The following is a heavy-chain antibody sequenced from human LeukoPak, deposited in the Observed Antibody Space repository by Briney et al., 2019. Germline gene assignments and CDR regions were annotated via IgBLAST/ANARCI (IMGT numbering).Heavy chain of an antibody. J-gene: IGHJ3*02. CDR2: INPNSGGT. CDR3: ARDLTNWGHFGAFDI. Sequence: ASVKVSCKASGYTFTGYYMQWVRQAPGQGLEWMGWINPNSGGTNYAQKFQGRVTMTRDTSISTAYMELSRLRSDDTAVYYCARDLTNWGHFGAFDIWGQGTMVTVSS. V-gene: IGHV1-2*02. CDR1: GYTFTGYY. D-gene: IGHD7-27*01.